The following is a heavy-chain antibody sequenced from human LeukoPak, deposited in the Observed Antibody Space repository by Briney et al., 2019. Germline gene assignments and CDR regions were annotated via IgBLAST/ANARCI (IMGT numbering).Heavy chain of an antibody. D-gene: IGHD3-3*01. V-gene: IGHV3-30*03. CDR1: GLTFSRYW. Sequence: GGSLRLSCATSGLTFSRYWMHWVRQAPGKGLEWVAVISVDGSNEYYADSVKGRFTISRDNSKNTLFLQMNSLRAEDTAVYYCARGLSYDFWSGFETRMNWFDPWGQGTLVTVSS. J-gene: IGHJ5*02. CDR2: ISVDGSNE. CDR3: ARGLSYDFWSGFETRMNWFDP.